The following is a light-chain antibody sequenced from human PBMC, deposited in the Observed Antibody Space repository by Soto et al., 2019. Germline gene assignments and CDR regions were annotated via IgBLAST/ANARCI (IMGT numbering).Light chain of an antibody. Sequence: QSVLTQPPSASGTPGQRVTISCSGSSSNIGTNPVNWYQQLPGTAPKLLIYNNNKRPSGVPDRFSGSKSGTLASLAISGLQSEDEADYYCAAWDDSLNGHVFGTGTKVTVL. CDR1: SSNIGTNP. CDR2: NNN. V-gene: IGLV1-44*01. J-gene: IGLJ1*01. CDR3: AAWDDSLNGHV.